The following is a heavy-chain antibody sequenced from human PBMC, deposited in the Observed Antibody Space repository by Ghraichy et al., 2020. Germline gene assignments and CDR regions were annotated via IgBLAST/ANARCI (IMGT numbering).Heavy chain of an antibody. V-gene: IGHV3-23*01. CDR2: ISTNVDRT. CDR1: GFTFSNYV. Sequence: GGSLRLSCAASGFTFSNYVMSWVRQAPGKGLEWVSTISTNVDRTYYADSVKGRFTISRDNSKNTLYLQVNSLRVEDTALYYCAKDTSSYYAMEVWGQGTTVTVSS. J-gene: IGHJ6*02. D-gene: IGHD2/OR15-2a*01. CDR3: AKDTSSYYAMEV.